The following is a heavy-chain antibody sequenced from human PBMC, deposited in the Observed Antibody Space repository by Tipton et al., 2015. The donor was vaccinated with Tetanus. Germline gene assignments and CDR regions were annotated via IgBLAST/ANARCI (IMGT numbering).Heavy chain of an antibody. CDR2: INQDGSAE. V-gene: IGHV3-7*01. CDR1: GFTFSSHW. J-gene: IGHJ4*02. D-gene: IGHD5-18*01. Sequence: SLRLSCEASGFTFSSHWMSWVRQVPGKGLEWVANINQDGSAEFYVDSVKGRFTISRDNSKNSLSLQMNSLRADDTAVYYCVRGRGLGAYSYGFEYWGPGALVTVSS. CDR3: VRGRGLGAYSYGFEY.